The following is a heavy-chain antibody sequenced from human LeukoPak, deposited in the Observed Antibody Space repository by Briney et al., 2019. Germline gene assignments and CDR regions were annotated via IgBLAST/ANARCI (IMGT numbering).Heavy chain of an antibody. Sequence: SETLSLTCTVSGGSISSGDYYWSWIRQPPGKDLEWIGYIYYSGSTYYNPSLKSRVTISVDTSKNQFSLKLSSVTAADTAVYYCARVVPSVSVAAAGTCAFDIWGQGTMVTVSS. CDR3: ARVVPSVSVAAAGTCAFDI. D-gene: IGHD6-13*01. CDR2: IYYSGST. J-gene: IGHJ3*02. CDR1: GGSISSGDYY. V-gene: IGHV4-30-4*01.